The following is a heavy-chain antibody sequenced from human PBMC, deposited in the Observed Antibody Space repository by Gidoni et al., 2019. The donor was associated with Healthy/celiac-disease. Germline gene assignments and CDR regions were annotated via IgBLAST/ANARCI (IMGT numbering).Heavy chain of an antibody. Sequence: EVQLLESGGGLVQPGGSLRLSCAASGFTLSSYAMSWVRQAPGKGLEWVSAISGSCGSTYYADSVKGRFTISRDNSKNTLYLQMNSLRAEDTAVYYCAKGVIQLPQGFFDYWGQGTLVTVSS. D-gene: IGHD2-2*01. J-gene: IGHJ4*02. V-gene: IGHV3-23*01. CDR3: AKGVIQLPQGFFDY. CDR2: ISGSCGST. CDR1: GFTLSSYA.